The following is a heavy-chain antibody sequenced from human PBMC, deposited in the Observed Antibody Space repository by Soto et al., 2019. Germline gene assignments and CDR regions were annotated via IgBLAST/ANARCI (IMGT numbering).Heavy chain of an antibody. CDR2: VKQDGSEK. V-gene: IGHV3-7*01. CDR1: GFTFSSYW. CDR3: AREAPYDFWSGYFFDY. J-gene: IGHJ4*02. D-gene: IGHD3-3*01. Sequence: GGSLRLSCAASGFTFSSYWMSWVRQAPGKGLEWVAKVKQDGSEKYYVDSVKSRFTISSDNANNSLYLQMNSLRAEDTAVYYCAREAPYDFWSGYFFDYWGQGTLVTVSS.